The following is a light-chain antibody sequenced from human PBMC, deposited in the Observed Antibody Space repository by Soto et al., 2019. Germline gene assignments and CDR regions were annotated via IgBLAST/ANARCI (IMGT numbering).Light chain of an antibody. CDR3: QQVISYPIT. CDR1: QGITSY. CDR2: AAS. J-gene: IGKJ5*01. V-gene: IGKV1-9*01. Sequence: IPVPPFPSSPFASVGEKYTLTFRASQGITSYLAWDQQKPGKAPKLLIYAASTLQSGVPSRFSGSGSGTDFTLTISSLQPEDFATYYCQQVISYPITFGQGTRLEIK.